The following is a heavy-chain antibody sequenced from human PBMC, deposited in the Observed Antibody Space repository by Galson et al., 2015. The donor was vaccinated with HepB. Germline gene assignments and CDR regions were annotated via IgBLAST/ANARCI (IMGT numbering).Heavy chain of an antibody. Sequence: SVKVSCKASKYTFSDYYIHWVRQAPGQGLEWMGWIFPNSGGTTYAQVFQGRVTLTSDTSINTAYMYLSSLTSDDTAVDYCARGRSKWELLRDYFDYWGQGTLVTVSS. J-gene: IGHJ4*02. CDR1: KYTFSDYY. CDR3: ARGRSKWELLRDYFDY. V-gene: IGHV1-2*02. D-gene: IGHD1-26*01. CDR2: IFPNSGGT.